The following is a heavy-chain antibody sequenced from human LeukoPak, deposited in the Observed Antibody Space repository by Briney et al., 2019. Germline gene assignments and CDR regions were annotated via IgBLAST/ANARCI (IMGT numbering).Heavy chain of an antibody. J-gene: IGHJ3*02. CDR2: INHSGST. D-gene: IGHD3-22*01. V-gene: IGHV4-34*01. CDR1: GGSFSGYY. Sequence: SETLSLTCAVYGGSFSGYYWSWIRQPPGKGLEWIGEINHSGSTNCNPSLKSRVTISVDTSKNQFSLKLRSVTAADTAVYYCARDPNYYDSSGYPGAFDIWGQGTMVTVSS. CDR3: ARDPNYYDSSGYPGAFDI.